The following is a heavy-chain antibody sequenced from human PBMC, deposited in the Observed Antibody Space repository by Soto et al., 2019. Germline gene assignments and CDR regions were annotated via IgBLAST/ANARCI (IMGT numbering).Heavy chain of an antibody. Sequence: QVQLVESGGGVVQPGRSLRLSCAASGFTFSSYGMHWVRQAPGKGLEWVAVISYDGSNKYYADSVKGRFTISRDNSKNTLYLQMSSLRAEDTAVYYCAKALRVNGLVVRRVMTFDYWGQGTLVTVSS. CDR2: ISYDGSNK. CDR1: GFTFSSYG. D-gene: IGHD3-10*01. CDR3: AKALRVNGLVVRRVMTFDY. J-gene: IGHJ4*02. V-gene: IGHV3-30*18.